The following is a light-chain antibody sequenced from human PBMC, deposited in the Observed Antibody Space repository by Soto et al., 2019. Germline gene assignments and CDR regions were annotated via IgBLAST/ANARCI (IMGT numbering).Light chain of an antibody. Sequence: DIQMTQSPSTLSASVGDRVTITCRASQSDRGSLAWYQQQPGKAPKLLIYDVSNLESGVPSRFSAFGSGTEFTLSISILQPDDFGTYYCQQFYMGWTFGQGTRVDLK. CDR1: QSDRGS. CDR2: DVS. J-gene: IGKJ1*01. CDR3: QQFYMGWT. V-gene: IGKV1-5*01.